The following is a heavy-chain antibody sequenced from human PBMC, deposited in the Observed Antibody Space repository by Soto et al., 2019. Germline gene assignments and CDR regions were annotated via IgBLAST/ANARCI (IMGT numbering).Heavy chain of an antibody. D-gene: IGHD3-16*01. V-gene: IGHV1-18*04. CDR2: ISPYTGNT. CDR1: GYTFTSYY. CDR3: VMVDNYVTPTPQDV. J-gene: IGHJ6*02. Sequence: ASVKVSCKASGYTFTSYYMHWGRQAPGQGLEWMGWISPYTGNTHSATQVQGRLTMTTDTSTSTAYMDLGSLTSDDTAVYYCVMVDNYVTPTPQDVWGQGTTVTVSS.